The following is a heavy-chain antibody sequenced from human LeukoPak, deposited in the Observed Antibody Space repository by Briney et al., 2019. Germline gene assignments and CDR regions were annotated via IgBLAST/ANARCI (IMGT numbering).Heavy chain of an antibody. CDR3: ATSYSGSYPF. CDR1: GFTFSSYA. V-gene: IGHV3-23*01. J-gene: IGHJ4*02. CDR2: ISGGASST. Sequence: GGSLRLSCAASGFTFSSYAMSWVRQAPGKGLEWVSIISGGASSTYYADSVKGRFTISRDNSKNTLYLQMNSLRAEDTAVYYCATSYSGSYPFWGQGTLVTVSS. D-gene: IGHD3-10*01.